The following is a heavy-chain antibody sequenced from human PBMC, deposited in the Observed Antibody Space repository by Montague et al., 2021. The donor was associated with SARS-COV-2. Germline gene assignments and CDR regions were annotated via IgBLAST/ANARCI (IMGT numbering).Heavy chain of an antibody. J-gene: IGHJ4*02. CDR1: GDSITNYY. D-gene: IGHD3-22*01. CDR2: IYYSGST. CDR3: ARGRDGYYHRSALFDY. V-gene: IGHV4-59*01. Sequence: SETLSLTCNVSGDSITNYYWSWIRPPPGKGLEWIGYIYYSGSTNYNPSLKSRVTISVDTSKNQFSLKLTSVTAADTAVYYCARGRDGYYHRSALFDYWGQGTLVTVSS.